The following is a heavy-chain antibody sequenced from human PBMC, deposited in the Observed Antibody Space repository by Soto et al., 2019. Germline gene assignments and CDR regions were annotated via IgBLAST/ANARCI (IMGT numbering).Heavy chain of an antibody. CDR1: GDSVSSNSAG. D-gene: IGHD3-3*01. J-gene: IGHJ6*03. V-gene: IGHV6-1*01. CDR2: TYYKSKWYY. Sequence: SQTLSLTCAISGDSVSSNSAGWNWVRQTPSRGLEWLGRTYYKSKWYYNSTVSVKSRITINPDTSKNQLSLQLNSVTPEDTAVYYCSRGSWDDVSGHYYMDVWGKGTTVTVSS. CDR3: SRGSWDDVSGHYYMDV.